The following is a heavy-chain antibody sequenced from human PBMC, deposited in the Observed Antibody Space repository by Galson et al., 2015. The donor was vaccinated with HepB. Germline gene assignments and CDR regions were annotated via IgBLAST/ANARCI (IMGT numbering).Heavy chain of an antibody. CDR1: GYTFTGYY. V-gene: IGHV1-2*06. Sequence: SCKASGYTFTGYYMHWVRQAPGQGLEWMGRINPNSGGTNYAQKFQGRVTMTRDTSISTAYMELSRLRSDDTAVYYCARDLNVGPWARLGGYPTRGPPGAFDIWGQGTMVTVSS. CDR2: INPNSGGT. CDR3: ARDLNVGPWARLGGYPTRGPPGAFDI. J-gene: IGHJ3*02. D-gene: IGHD1-26*01.